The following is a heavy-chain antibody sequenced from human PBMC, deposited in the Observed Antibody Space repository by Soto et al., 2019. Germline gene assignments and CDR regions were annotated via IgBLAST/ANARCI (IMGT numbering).Heavy chain of an antibody. Sequence: EVQLVESGRGLVQPGGCLRLSCAASGFTFSNYSMNWVRQAPGKGLEWVSYISSRSYTIYYVDSVKGRFTISRDNAKTSLYLQMNSLRDEDTAVYYCARGGSSSDNGMDVWGQGTTVTV. J-gene: IGHJ6*02. CDR2: ISSRSYTI. CDR3: ARGGSSSDNGMDV. D-gene: IGHD6-6*01. V-gene: IGHV3-48*02. CDR1: GFTFSNYS.